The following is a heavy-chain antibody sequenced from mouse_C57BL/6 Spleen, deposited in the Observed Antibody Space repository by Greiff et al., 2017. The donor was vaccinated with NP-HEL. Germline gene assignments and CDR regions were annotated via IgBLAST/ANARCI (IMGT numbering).Heavy chain of an antibody. J-gene: IGHJ4*01. CDR1: GYTFTDYN. CDR3: ARRYYGSSYRYYYAMDY. V-gene: IGHV1-18*01. Sequence: VQLQQSGPELVKPGASVKIPCKASGYTFTDYNMDWVKQSHGKSLEWIGDINPNNGGTIYNQKFKGKATLTVDKSSSTAYMELRSLTSEDTAVYYCARRYYGSSYRYYYAMDYWGQGTSVTVSS. D-gene: IGHD1-1*01. CDR2: INPNNGGT.